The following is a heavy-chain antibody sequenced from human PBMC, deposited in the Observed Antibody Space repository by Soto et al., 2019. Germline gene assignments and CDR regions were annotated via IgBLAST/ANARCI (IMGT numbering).Heavy chain of an antibody. V-gene: IGHV4-59*05. CDR1: GFTFSSYSMN. J-gene: IGHJ5*02. Sequence: GSLRLSCAASGFTFSSYSMNWVRQPPGKGPEWIGTIYYSGSTYYNPSLKSRVTISVDTSKNQFSLKLSSVTAADTAVYYCATSNWFDPWGQGTLVTVSS. D-gene: IGHD2-2*01. CDR2: IYYSGST. CDR3: ATSNWFDP.